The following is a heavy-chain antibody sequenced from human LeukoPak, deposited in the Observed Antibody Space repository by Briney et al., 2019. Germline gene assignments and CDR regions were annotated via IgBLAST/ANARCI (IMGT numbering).Heavy chain of an antibody. V-gene: IGHV5-51*01. J-gene: IGHJ4*02. CDR3: ARRVYYGDYGFDY. D-gene: IGHD4-17*01. CDR2: IYSGDSDT. Sequence: GESLTISCKTSGYMFTTYRIGWVRQVPGKGLEWMGIIYSGDSDTTYSPAFQGQVTISVDKSITTAYLHWSSPKASDTAVYYYARRVYYGDYGFDYWGQGTLVTVSS. CDR1: GYMFTTYR.